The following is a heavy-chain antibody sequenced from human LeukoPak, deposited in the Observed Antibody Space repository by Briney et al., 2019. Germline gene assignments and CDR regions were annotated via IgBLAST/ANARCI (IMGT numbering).Heavy chain of an antibody. Sequence: GRSLRLSCAASGFTFSSYGMHWVRQAPGKGLEWVAVIWYDGSNKYYADSVKGRFTISRDNSKNTLYLQMNSPRAEDTAVYYCARDLIVADAPRMDVWGQGTTVTVSS. CDR1: GFTFSSYG. J-gene: IGHJ6*02. D-gene: IGHD6-13*01. CDR2: IWYDGSNK. CDR3: ARDLIVADAPRMDV. V-gene: IGHV3-33*01.